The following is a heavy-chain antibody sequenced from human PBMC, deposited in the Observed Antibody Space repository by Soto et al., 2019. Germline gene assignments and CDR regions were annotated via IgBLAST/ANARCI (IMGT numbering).Heavy chain of an antibody. CDR1: GASFSPNY. D-gene: IGHD2-2*02. CDR2: IYYDGTA. J-gene: IGHJ5*02. Sequence: SETLSLTCTVSGASFSPNYWSWIRQPPGKGLEWVGYIYYDGTARHNPSLKSRVTISLETSRSQFSLRLSSVTATDTAVYYCARLGKNTQSHDPWGRGTLVTLSP. V-gene: IGHV4-59*08. CDR3: ARLGKNTQSHDP.